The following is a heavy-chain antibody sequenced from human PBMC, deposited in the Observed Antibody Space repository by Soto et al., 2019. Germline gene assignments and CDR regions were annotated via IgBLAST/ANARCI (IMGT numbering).Heavy chain of an antibody. V-gene: IGHV3-74*01. Sequence: DVQLVESGGGLVQPGGSLRLSCAASGFTSGFAFTNYWMHWVRQAPGKGLVWVSRINIDGSITDYADSVKGRFTISRDNPKNTLYLQMNSLRVDDTAVYFCVSSLDRLRGWGPGTLVTVSS. CDR3: VSSLDRLRG. J-gene: IGHJ4*02. CDR2: INIDGSIT. D-gene: IGHD1-1*01. CDR1: GFAFTNYW.